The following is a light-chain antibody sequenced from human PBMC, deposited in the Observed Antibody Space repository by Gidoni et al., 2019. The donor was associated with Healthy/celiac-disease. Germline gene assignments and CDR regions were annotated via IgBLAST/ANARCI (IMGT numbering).Light chain of an antibody. CDR1: QSVSSSY. J-gene: IGKJ5*01. Sequence: EIVLTQYPGTLSLSPGERATLACRARQSVSSSYLAWYQQKPGQAPRLLIFGASSRATGIPDMFSGSGSGTDFTLTISRLEPEDFAVYYCQQYGSSSITFGQGTRLEIK. CDR3: QQYGSSSIT. V-gene: IGKV3-20*01. CDR2: GAS.